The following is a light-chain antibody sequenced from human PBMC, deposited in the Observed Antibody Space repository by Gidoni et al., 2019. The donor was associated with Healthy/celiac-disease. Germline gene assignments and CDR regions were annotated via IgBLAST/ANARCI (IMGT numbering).Light chain of an antibody. CDR2: GAS. J-gene: IGKJ1*01. Sequence: EIVMTQSPATLSVSPGERATLSCRASQSVNSNLAWYQQKPGQAPRLLIYGASTRATGIPARFSGSGSGKEFTLTSSSLQSEDVAVYYWQQYNNWPRTFGQGTKVEIK. CDR1: QSVNSN. V-gene: IGKV3-15*01. CDR3: QQYNNWPRT.